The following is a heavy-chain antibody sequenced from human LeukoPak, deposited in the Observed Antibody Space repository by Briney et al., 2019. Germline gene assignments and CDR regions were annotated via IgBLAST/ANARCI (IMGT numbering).Heavy chain of an antibody. J-gene: IGHJ4*02. CDR1: RLTFSNYG. D-gene: IGHD6-19*01. V-gene: IGHV3-33*01. CDR2: IYYDGSKK. Sequence: PGRSLRLSCAASRLTFSNYGMHWVRQAPGKGLEWVAIIYYDGSKKYYADSVKGRFTISRDNSKNTLYLQMNSLRAEDTAVYYCARHAVAGTGRPYYFDYWGQGTLVTVSS. CDR3: ARHAVAGTGRPYYFDY.